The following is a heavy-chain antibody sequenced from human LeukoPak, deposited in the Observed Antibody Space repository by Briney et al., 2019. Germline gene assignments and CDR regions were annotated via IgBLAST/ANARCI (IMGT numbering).Heavy chain of an antibody. J-gene: IGHJ4*02. D-gene: IGHD4-17*01. CDR1: GGSISSYY. CDR2: IYYSGST. CDR3: AGNRDYGENFDY. Sequence: PSETLSLTCTVSGGSISSYYWSWIRQPPGKGLEWIGYIYYSGSTNYNPSLKSRVTISVDTSKNQFSLKLSSVTAADTAVYYCAGNRDYGENFDYWGQGTLVTVSS. V-gene: IGHV4-59*01.